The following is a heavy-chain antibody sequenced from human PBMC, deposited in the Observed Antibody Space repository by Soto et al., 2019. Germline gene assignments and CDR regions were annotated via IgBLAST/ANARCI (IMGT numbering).Heavy chain of an antibody. V-gene: IGHV1-46*03. CDR1: GYTFTIYY. J-gene: IGHJ4*02. Sequence: XXVKVSCKASGYTFTIYYMHWVRQAPGQGLEWMGIIXPSGGXTRYAQKFQGXXTMPRDTXXSTVYMELSRLRSEDTAVYYCARASDPYSDYDYWGQGTLVTVSS. CDR3: ARASDPYSDYDY. D-gene: IGHD4-17*01. CDR2: IXPSGGXT.